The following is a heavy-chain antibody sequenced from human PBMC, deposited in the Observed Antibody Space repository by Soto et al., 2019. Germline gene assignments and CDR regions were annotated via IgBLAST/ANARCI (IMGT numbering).Heavy chain of an antibody. V-gene: IGHV3-30*18. J-gene: IGHJ5*01. CDR1: GFSFNSYG. D-gene: IGHD2-21*02. CDR3: AKNSRHIVVLTTFLDS. CDR2: ISYDGRRT. Sequence: QAQLVASGGGVVQPGGSLRLSCAASGFSFNSYGMHWVRQAPGKGLEWVAFISYDGRRTYYADSVKGRFTISRDGSTKTLFLEMNSLRNEDSGVYYCAKNSRHIVVLTTFLDSWGQGDLVTVSS.